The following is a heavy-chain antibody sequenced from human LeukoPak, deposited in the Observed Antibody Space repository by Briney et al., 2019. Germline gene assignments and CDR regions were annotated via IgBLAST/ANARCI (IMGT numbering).Heavy chain of an antibody. CDR2: IGAYSGNA. CDR1: GYTFNTYG. Sequence: ASVKVSCKASGYTFNTYGISWVRQAPGQGLEWMGWIGAYSGNANYAQNLQGRVTMTTDTATSTAYMELRSLTSDDTAVYYCARAATTVAGTRYFHLWGHGTLVTVSS. V-gene: IGHV1-18*01. CDR3: ARAATTVAGTRYFHL. J-gene: IGHJ1*01. D-gene: IGHD6-19*01.